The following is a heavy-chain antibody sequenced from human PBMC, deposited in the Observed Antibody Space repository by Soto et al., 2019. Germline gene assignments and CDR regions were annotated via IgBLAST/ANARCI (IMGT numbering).Heavy chain of an antibody. D-gene: IGHD1-26*01. CDR1: GGSISSSSYY. Sequence: QLQLQESGPGLVKPSETLSLTCTVSGGSISSSSYYWGWIRQPPGKGLEWIGSIYYSGSTYYNPSLKSRVTISVDTSKNHFSLKRSSVTAADTAVYYCATQEVGGSYVYTFDPWGQGTLVTVSS. CDR3: ATQEVGGSYVYTFDP. J-gene: IGHJ5*02. V-gene: IGHV4-39*02. CDR2: IYYSGST.